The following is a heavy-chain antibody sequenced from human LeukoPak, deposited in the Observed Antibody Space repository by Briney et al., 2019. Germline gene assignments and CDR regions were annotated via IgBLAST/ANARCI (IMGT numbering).Heavy chain of an antibody. D-gene: IGHD5-12*01. CDR3: ARDPSGYDHYFDY. V-gene: IGHV4-59*11. CDR2: IDHSGST. J-gene: IGHJ4*02. CDR1: GGSITSHY. Sequence: SETLSLTCTVSGGSITSHYWSWIRQPPGKGLEWIGYIDHSGSTNYNPSLTSRVTISVDTSKNQFSLKLTYVTAADTAVYYCARDPSGYDHYFDYWGQGSLVTVSS.